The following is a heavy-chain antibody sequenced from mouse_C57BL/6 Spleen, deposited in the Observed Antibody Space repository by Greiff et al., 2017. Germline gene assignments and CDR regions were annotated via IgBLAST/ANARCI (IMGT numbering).Heavy chain of an antibody. CDR3: ARSSYYDYGVGYYFDY. D-gene: IGHD2-4*01. V-gene: IGHV1-53*01. CDR1: GYTFTSYW. Sequence: QVQLQQPGTELVKPGASVKLSCKASGYTFTSYWMHWVKQRPGQGLEWIGKINPSNGGTNYNEKFKSKATLTVDKSSSTAYMQLSSLTSEDSAVYYCARSSYYDYGVGYYFDYWGQGTTLTVSS. CDR2: INPSNGGT. J-gene: IGHJ2*01.